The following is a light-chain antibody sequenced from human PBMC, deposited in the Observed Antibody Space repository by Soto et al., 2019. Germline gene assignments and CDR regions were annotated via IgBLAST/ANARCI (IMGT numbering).Light chain of an antibody. CDR2: KIS. CDR3: MQGTHWPCT. V-gene: IGKV2-30*01. J-gene: IGKJ1*01. Sequence: DVVMPQSPLSLPVTLGQPASISCRSSQSLLYRDGNTYLNWFQQRPGQSPRRLIYKISNRDSGVPDRFSGSGSGTDFTLKISRVEAEDVGVYYCMQGTHWPCTFGEGTKVDIK. CDR1: QSLLYRDGNTY.